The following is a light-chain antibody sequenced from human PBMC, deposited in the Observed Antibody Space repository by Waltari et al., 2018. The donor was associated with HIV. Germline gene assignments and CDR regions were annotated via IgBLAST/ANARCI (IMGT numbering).Light chain of an antibody. CDR1: QSVLYSSNNKNY. Sequence: DIVMTQSPDSLAVSLGERATINCKSSQSVLYSSNNKNYLAWYQQKPGRPPKLLIYWASTRESGVPDRFSGSGSGTDFTLTISSLQAEDVAVYYCQQYYSTPPHTFGQGTKLEIK. V-gene: IGKV4-1*01. CDR2: WAS. CDR3: QQYYSTPPHT. J-gene: IGKJ2*01.